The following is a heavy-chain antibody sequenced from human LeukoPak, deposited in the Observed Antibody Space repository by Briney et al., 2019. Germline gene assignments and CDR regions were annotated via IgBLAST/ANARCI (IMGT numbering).Heavy chain of an antibody. Sequence: SETLSLTCTVSGGSISSGDYYWSWIRQPPGKGLEWIGYIYYSGSTYYNPSLKSRVTISVDTSKNQFSLKLSSVTAADTAVYYCARVSSSSQGLDYWGREPWSPSPQ. CDR1: GGSISSGDYY. V-gene: IGHV4-30-4*08. CDR2: IYYSGST. J-gene: IGHJ4*02. D-gene: IGHD6-6*01. CDR3: ARVSSSSQGLDY.